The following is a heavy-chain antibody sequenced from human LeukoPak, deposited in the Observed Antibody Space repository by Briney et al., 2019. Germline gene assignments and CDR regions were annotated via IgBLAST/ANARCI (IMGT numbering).Heavy chain of an antibody. V-gene: IGHV1-2*02. CDR3: ARPSDYGDYIDY. Sequence: ASVKVSCKGSGYTFIDHYMHWVRQAPGQGLVWMAKINPNSGVTAYAERFQGRVTLTRDTSISTVYMELRTLTSGDTAVYYCARPSDYGDYIDYWGQGTLVTVSS. D-gene: IGHD4-17*01. CDR2: INPNSGVT. J-gene: IGHJ4*02. CDR1: GYTFIDHY.